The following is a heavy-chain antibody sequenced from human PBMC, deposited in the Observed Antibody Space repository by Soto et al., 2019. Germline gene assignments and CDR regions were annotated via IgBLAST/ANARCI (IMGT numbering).Heavy chain of an antibody. CDR1: GGSISSSNYY. V-gene: IGHV4-39*01. CDR2: IYYSGST. Sequence: NPSETLSLTCTVSGGSISSSNYYWGWIRQPPGKGLEWIGSIYYSGSTSYNSSLKSRVTISVDTSKNQFSLRLRSVTAADTAVYYCASPTLGAFDIWGQGTMVTVSS. D-gene: IGHD3-16*01. CDR3: ASPTLGAFDI. J-gene: IGHJ3*02.